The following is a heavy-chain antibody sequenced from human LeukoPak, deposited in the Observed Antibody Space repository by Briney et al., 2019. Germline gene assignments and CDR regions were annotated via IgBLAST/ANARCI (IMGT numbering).Heavy chain of an antibody. CDR3: AKDGIIVVVTAVDAFDI. D-gene: IGHD2-21*02. V-gene: IGHV3-30*02. Sequence: GGSLRLSCAASGFTFSSSGMHWVRQAPGKGLEWVAFIRYDGSNKYYADSVKGRFTISRDNSKNTLYLQMNSLRAEDTAVYYCAKDGIIVVVTAVDAFDIWGQGTMVTVSS. CDR1: GFTFSSSG. CDR2: IRYDGSNK. J-gene: IGHJ3*02.